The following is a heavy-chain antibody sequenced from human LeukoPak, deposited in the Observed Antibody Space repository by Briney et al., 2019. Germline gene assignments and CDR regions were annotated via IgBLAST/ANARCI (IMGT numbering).Heavy chain of an antibody. D-gene: IGHD2-2*02. CDR1: GSTFSSYG. V-gene: IGHV3-48*01. J-gene: IGHJ1*01. CDR3: ARGVPAAIGYFQH. Sequence: GGSLRLSCAASGSTFSSYGMHWVRQAPGKGLEWVSYINNSSSTIYYADSVEGRFTISRDNAKNSLYLQMNSLRAEDTAVYYCARGVPAAIGYFQHWGQGTLVTVSS. CDR2: INNSSSTI.